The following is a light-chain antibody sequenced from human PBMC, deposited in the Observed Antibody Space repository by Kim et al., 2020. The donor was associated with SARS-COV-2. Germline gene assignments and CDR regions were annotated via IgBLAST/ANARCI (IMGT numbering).Light chain of an antibody. CDR1: QSVSSTS. J-gene: IGKJ1*01. Sequence: SPGERATLSCRASQSVSSTSLAWYQQKPGQAPRLLIYGASNRATGIPGRFSGSGSGTDFTLTISRLEPEDFTLYYCQQYETSPPTFGQGTKVEIK. CDR2: GAS. CDR3: QQYETSPPT. V-gene: IGKV3-20*01.